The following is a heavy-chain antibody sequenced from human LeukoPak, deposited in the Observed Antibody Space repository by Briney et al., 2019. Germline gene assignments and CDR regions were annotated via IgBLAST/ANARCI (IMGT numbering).Heavy chain of an antibody. J-gene: IGHJ4*02. CDR1: GGSISSYY. CDR3: ARDRLSSGWYDY. D-gene: IGHD6-19*01. V-gene: IGHV4-59*01. CDR2: IYYSGNT. Sequence: SETLSLTCTVSGGSISSYYWSWIRQPPGKGLEWSGYIYYSGNTNYNPSLKSRVTISVDTSKNQFSLKLSSVTAADTAVYYCARDRLSSGWYDYWGQGTLVTVSS.